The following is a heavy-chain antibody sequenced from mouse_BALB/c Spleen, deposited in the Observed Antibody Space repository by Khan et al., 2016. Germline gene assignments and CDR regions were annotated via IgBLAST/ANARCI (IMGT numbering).Heavy chain of an antibody. CDR3: AFTTRFDY. CDR2: IDPANGTT. D-gene: IGHD2-12*01. V-gene: IGHV14-3*02. Sequence: VQLQQSGAELVKPGASVKLSCTASGFNIKDTYMHWVKQRPEQGLEWIGRIDPANGTTNYDPKFQGKATITTDTSTNTVYLQLSSLTSEDTAVYYCAFTTRFDYWGQGTTLTVSS. J-gene: IGHJ2*01. CDR1: GFNIKDTY.